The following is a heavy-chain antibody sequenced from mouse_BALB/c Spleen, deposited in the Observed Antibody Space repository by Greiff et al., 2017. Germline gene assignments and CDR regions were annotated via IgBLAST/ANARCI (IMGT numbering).Heavy chain of an antibody. V-gene: IGHV5-6*01. D-gene: IGHD2-13*01. CDR3: AKHVYDDSPMDY. CDR1: GFTFSSYG. J-gene: IGHJ3*01. Sequence: EVQLVESGGDLVKPGGSLKLSCAASGFTFSSYGMSWVRQTPDKRLEWVATISSGGSYTYYPDSVKGRFTISRDNDKNTLYLQMSSLKSEDTALYYCAKHVYDDSPMDYWGQGTSVTVSA. CDR2: ISSGGSYT.